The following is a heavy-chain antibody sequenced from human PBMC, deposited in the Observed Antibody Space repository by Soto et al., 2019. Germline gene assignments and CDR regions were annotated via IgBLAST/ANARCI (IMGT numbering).Heavy chain of an antibody. D-gene: IGHD1-26*01. CDR2: INHSGSA. CDR3: ARDRWEVRFDN. J-gene: IGHJ4*02. Sequence: QVQLQQWGAGLLKPSETLSLTCAVYSGSFSGYYWSWIRQPPGKGLEWIGEINHSGSANYNPSLTSVVTIPADRSKNQFSLKLTSVTDADTAVYYCARDRWEVRFDNWGQGTLVTVSS. CDR1: SGSFSGYY. V-gene: IGHV4-34*01.